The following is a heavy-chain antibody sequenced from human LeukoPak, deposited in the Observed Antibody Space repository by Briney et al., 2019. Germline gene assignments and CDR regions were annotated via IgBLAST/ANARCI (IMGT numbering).Heavy chain of an antibody. CDR1: GVTVSSNH. CDR3: AKQVSYYYGSGSRNNWFDP. Sequence: PGGSLRLSCAVSGVTVSSNHMSWVRQAPGKGLEWVAFISYDGSNKYCADSVKGRFTISRDNSKDTLYLQMNSLRAEDTAVYYCAKQVSYYYGSGSRNNWFDPWGQGTLVAVSS. V-gene: IGHV3-30*02. J-gene: IGHJ5*02. CDR2: ISYDGSNK. D-gene: IGHD3-10*01.